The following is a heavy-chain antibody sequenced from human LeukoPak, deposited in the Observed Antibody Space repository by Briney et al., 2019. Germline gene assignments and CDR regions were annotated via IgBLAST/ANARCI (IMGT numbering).Heavy chain of an antibody. CDR1: GHTFTGYY. J-gene: IGHJ4*02. CDR2: TNPNFGGA. Sequence: ASVKVSCKASGHTFTGYYVYWVRQAPGQGLEWMGWTNPNFGGAHFPQKFQGRVTVTSDTAISAAYMELRRLRSDGTAVYYCARGVFGESLESWGQGTLVIVSS. D-gene: IGHD3-10*02. V-gene: IGHV1-2*02. CDR3: ARGVFGESLES.